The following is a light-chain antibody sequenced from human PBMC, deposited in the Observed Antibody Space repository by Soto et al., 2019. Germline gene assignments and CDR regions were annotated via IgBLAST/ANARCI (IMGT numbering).Light chain of an antibody. V-gene: IGLV3-21*02. CDR1: NIGFKS. CDR3: QVWDGSEDQVA. CDR2: HNS. J-gene: IGLJ2*01. Sequence: SYELTQPPSVSVAPGQTARINCEGNNIGFKSVHWYHQKPGQAPVLVVYHNSDRPSGIPERFSGSNSANTATLTISRVEAGDEADYYCQVWDGSEDQVAFGGGTKLTVL.